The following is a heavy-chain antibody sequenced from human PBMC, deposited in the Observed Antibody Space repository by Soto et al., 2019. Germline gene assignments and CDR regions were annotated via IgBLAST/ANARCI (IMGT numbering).Heavy chain of an antibody. J-gene: IGHJ5*02. D-gene: IGHD3-10*01. V-gene: IGHV3-23*01. Sequence: EVQLLQSGGDLVQPGGSLRVSCVASGFSFSNFAMSWVRQAPGKGLEWVSGIRGSGAESHYADSVRGRFTISRDNSKNTVYLEMHSLNVGDTAVYYCARSEGVDGVVWFDTWGQGTLVTVSS. CDR1: GFSFSNFA. CDR2: IRGSGAES. CDR3: ARSEGVDGVVWFDT.